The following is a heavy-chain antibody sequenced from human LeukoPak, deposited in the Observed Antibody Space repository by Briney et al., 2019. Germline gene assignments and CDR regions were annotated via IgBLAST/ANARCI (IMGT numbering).Heavy chain of an antibody. CDR2: ISYDGSNK. CDR1: GFTFSSYA. V-gene: IGHV3-30-3*02. CDR3: AKSPRGYCSSTSCLHVDY. J-gene: IGHJ4*02. Sequence: GRSLRLSCAASGFTFSSYAMHWVRQAPGKGLEWVAVISYDGSNKYYADSVKGRFTISRDNSKNTLYLQMNSLRAEDTAVYYCAKSPRGYCSSTSCLHVDYWGQGTLVTVSS. D-gene: IGHD2-2*01.